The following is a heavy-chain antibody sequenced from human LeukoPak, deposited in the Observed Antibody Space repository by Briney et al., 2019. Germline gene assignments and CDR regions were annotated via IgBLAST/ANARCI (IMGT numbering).Heavy chain of an antibody. CDR3: AKDILSHCGTNCCGAFDI. Sequence: PGRSLRLSCAASGFTFVDHAMHWVRQAPGKGLEWVSGITWSGGTMGYADSVKGRFTISRDNTKNSLFLQMNSLRAEDTALYYCAKDILSHCGTNCCGAFDIWGQGTMVTVST. D-gene: IGHD2-2*01. V-gene: IGHV3-9*01. CDR2: ITWSGGTM. J-gene: IGHJ3*02. CDR1: GFTFVDHA.